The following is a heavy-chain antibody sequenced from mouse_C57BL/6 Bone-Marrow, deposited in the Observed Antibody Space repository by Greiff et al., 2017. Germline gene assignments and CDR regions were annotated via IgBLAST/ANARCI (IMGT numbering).Heavy chain of an antibody. Sequence: EVKLVESEGGLVQPGSSMKLSCTASGFTFSDYYMAWVRQVPEKGLEWVANINYDGSSTYYLDSLKSRFIISRDNANNILYLQMSSLKSEDTATYCCARAGYGNPFADWGQGTLVTVSA. CDR2: INYDGSST. CDR1: GFTFSDYY. CDR3: ARAGYGNPFAD. V-gene: IGHV5-16*01. J-gene: IGHJ3*01. D-gene: IGHD2-1*01.